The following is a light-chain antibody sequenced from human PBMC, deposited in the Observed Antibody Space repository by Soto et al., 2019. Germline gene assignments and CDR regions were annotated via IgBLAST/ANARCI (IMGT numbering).Light chain of an antibody. J-gene: IGLJ1*01. CDR1: SSNIGSNT. Sequence: QSVLTQPPSASGTPVQRVTISCSGSSSNIGSNTVNWYQQLPGTAPKLLIYSNNQRPSGVPDRFSGSKSGTSASLAISGLQSEDEADYYCAAWDDSLNGSYVFGTGTKSPS. CDR3: AAWDDSLNGSYV. CDR2: SNN. V-gene: IGLV1-44*01.